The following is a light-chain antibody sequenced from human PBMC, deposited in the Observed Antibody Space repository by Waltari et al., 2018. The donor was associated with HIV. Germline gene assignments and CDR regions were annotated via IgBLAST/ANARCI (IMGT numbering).Light chain of an antibody. CDR2: DIN. J-gene: IGLJ2*01. Sequence: QSALTQPASVSGFLGQSINISCTGISTDSRFYQYVSWYQQYPGKIPSLIIFDINNRPSGVSDHFSGSRSGNSASLTFSGLQSGDEAHYYCASNRLDYTLIFGGGTKLTVL. V-gene: IGLV2-14*03. CDR3: ASNRLDYTLI. CDR1: STDSRFYQY.